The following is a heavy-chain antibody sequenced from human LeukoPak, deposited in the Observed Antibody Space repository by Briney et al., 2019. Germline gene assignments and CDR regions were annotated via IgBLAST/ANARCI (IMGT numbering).Heavy chain of an antibody. J-gene: IGHJ6*03. CDR2: ISTSSSYK. V-gene: IGHV3-21*01. Sequence: GGSLRLSCAASGFTFSNYNINWVRQAPGKGLEWVSSISTSSSYKYYADSVKGRFTISRDNAKDSLYLQMNSLRAEDTAVYYCARDVPYCSGGSCLYYYYYYMDVWGKGTTVTVSS. CDR1: GFTFSNYN. D-gene: IGHD2-15*01. CDR3: ARDVPYCSGGSCLYYYYYYMDV.